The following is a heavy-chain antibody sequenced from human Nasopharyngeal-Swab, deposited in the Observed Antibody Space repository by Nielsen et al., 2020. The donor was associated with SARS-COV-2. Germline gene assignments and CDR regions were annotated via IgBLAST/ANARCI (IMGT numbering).Heavy chain of an antibody. J-gene: IGHJ4*02. CDR2: IKQDGSEK. CDR1: GFTFSSYW. V-gene: IGHV3-7*01. CDR3: ARGVILQKKFFDY. Sequence: GESLKISCAASGFTFSSYWMSWVRQAPGKGLEWVANIKQDGSEKYYVDSVKGRFTISRDNAKNSLYLQMNSLRAEDTAVYYCARGVILQKKFFDYWGQGTLVTASS. D-gene: IGHD2-21*01.